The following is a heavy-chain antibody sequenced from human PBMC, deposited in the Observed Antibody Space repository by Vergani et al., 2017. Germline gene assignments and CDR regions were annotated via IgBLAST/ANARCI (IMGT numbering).Heavy chain of an antibody. Sequence: QVQLVQSGAEVKKPGASVKVSCKVSGYTLTELSMHWVRQAPGKGLEWMGGFDPEDGETNYAQKFQGRVTMTEDTSTDTAYMELRSLRSDDTAVYYCAIELVVVVPAAPYYYYYMDVWGKGTTVTVSS. CDR3: AIELVVVVPAAPYYYYYMDV. J-gene: IGHJ6*03. D-gene: IGHD2-2*01. CDR2: FDPEDGET. CDR1: GYTLTELS. V-gene: IGHV1-24*01.